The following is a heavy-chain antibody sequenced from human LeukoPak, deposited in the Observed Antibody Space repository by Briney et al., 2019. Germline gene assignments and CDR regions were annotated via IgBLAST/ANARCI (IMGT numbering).Heavy chain of an antibody. CDR3: ARDHAAASGWWFDP. Sequence: SETLSLTCTVSGGSISSYYWSWIRQPPGKGLEWIGYIYHSGTTNYNPSLKSRVTISVDTSKNQFSLKLSSVTAADTAVYYCARDHAAASGWWFDPWGQGTLVTVSS. D-gene: IGHD1-1*01. V-gene: IGHV4-59*12. CDR2: IYHSGTT. CDR1: GGSISSYY. J-gene: IGHJ5*02.